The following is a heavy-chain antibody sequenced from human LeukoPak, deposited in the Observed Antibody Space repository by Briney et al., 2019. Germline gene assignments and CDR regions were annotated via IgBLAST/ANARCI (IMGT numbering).Heavy chain of an antibody. CDR1: GYSISSGYY. Sequence: SETLSLTCAVSGYSISSGYYWGWIRQPPGKGLEWIGSIYHSGSTYYNPSLKSRVTISVDTSENQFSLKLSSVTAADTAVYYCARVKVPAAPNDAFDIWGQGTMVTVSS. CDR2: IYHSGST. V-gene: IGHV4-38-2*01. CDR3: ARVKVPAAPNDAFDI. D-gene: IGHD2-2*01. J-gene: IGHJ3*02.